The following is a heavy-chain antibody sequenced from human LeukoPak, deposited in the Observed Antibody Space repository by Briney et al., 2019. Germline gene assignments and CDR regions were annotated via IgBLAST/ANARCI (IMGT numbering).Heavy chain of an antibody. CDR1: GFTFSSYA. Sequence: GGSLRLSCAASGFTFSSYAMSWVRQAPGKGLEWVSAISNSGAGTYYPDSVKGRFTISRDNSKNTLCLQMNSLRAEDTAVYYCAKERYCTNGVCYIYFDYWGQGTLVTVSS. D-gene: IGHD2-8*01. J-gene: IGHJ4*02. CDR2: ISNSGAGT. CDR3: AKERYCTNGVCYIYFDY. V-gene: IGHV3-23*01.